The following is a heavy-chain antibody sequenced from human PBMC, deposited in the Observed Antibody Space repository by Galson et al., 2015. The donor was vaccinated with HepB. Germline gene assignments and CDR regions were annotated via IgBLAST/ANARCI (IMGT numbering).Heavy chain of an antibody. J-gene: IGHJ4*02. CDR3: TRDFAEMATDY. CDR1: GFTFSDYR. D-gene: IGHD5-24*01. Sequence: SLRLSCAVSGFTFSDYRMNWVRQAPGKGLEWISYISRSSIVIYYADFVKGRSTISRDNAKNLLYLQMNGLTDEDTAVYYCTRDFAEMATDYWGQGTMVTVSS. CDR2: ISRSSIVI. V-gene: IGHV3-48*02.